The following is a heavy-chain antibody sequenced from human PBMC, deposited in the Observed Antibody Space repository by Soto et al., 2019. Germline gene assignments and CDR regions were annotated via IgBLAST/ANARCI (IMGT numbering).Heavy chain of an antibody. V-gene: IGHV1-8*01. Sequence: QVQLVQSGAEVKKPGASVKVSCKASGYTFTSYDINWVRQATGQGLEWMGWMNPNRGNTGYAQKFQGRXTXTXXTSISTADMELSSLRSEDTAVYYCARTLYGDNVDYWGQGTLVTVSS. D-gene: IGHD4-17*01. CDR2: MNPNRGNT. CDR3: ARTLYGDNVDY. CDR1: GYTFTSYD. J-gene: IGHJ4*02.